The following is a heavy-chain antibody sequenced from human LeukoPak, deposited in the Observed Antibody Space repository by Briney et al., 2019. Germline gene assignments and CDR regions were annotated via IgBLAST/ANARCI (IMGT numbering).Heavy chain of an antibody. Sequence: SQTLSPTCAISGDSVSSNSATWNWIRQSPSRGLEWLGRTYYRSKWYNDFAVSVKSRISINPDTSKNHFSLQLNSVTREDTAVYYCARVGSGTYFRFDTWGQGTLVTVSS. CDR2: TYYRSKWYN. D-gene: IGHD3-10*01. CDR3: ARVGSGTYFRFDT. J-gene: IGHJ5*02. V-gene: IGHV6-1*01. CDR1: GDSVSSNSAT.